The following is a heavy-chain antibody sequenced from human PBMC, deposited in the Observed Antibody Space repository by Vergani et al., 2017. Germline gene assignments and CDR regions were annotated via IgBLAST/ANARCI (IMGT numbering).Heavy chain of an antibody. CDR1: GFTFSSYS. V-gene: IGHV3-48*01. CDR2: ISSSSSTI. J-gene: IGHJ4*02. D-gene: IGHD3-10*01. CDR3: ARAPLLWFGELSRVDY. Sequence: EVQLVESGGGLVQPGGSLRLSCAASGFTFSSYSMNWVRQAPGKGLEWVSYISSSSSTIYYAYSVKGRFTISRDNAKNSLYLQMNSLRAEDTAVYYCARAPLLWFGELSRVDYWGQGTLVTVSS.